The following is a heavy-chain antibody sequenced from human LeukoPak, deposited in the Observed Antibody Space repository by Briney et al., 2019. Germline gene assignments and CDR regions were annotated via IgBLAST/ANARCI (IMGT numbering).Heavy chain of an antibody. CDR2: IYHSGST. CDR3: ARASSSFYGMDV. J-gene: IGHJ6*02. D-gene: IGHD6-6*01. CDR1: GGSISSGGYC. Sequence: SETLSLTCAVSGGSISSGGYCWSWIRQPPGRGLEWVGYIYHSGSTYYNPSLKSRVTISVDRSKNQFSLKLSSVTAADTAVYYCARASSSFYGMDVWGQGTTVTVSS. V-gene: IGHV4-30-2*01.